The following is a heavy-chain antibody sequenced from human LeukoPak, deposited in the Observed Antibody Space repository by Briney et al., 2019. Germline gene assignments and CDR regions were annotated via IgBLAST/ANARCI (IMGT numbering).Heavy chain of an antibody. J-gene: IGHJ6*03. Sequence: KTSGTLSLTCAVSGGSISSSNWWSWVRQPPGKGLEWIGEIYHSGSTNYNPSLKSRVTISVDTSKNQFSLKLSSVTAADTAVYYCARLHRPIVVVPAAMNYYMDVWGKGTTVTVSS. CDR3: ARLHRPIVVVPAAMNYYMDV. V-gene: IGHV4-4*02. CDR2: IYHSGST. D-gene: IGHD2-2*01. CDR1: GGSISSSNW.